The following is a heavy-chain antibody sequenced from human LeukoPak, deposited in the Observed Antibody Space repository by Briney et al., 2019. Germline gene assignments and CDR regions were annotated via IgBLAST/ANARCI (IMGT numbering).Heavy chain of an antibody. J-gene: IGHJ4*02. V-gene: IGHV3-21*01. Sequence: PGGSLRLSCAASGFTFSSYSMNWVRQAPGKGLEWVSSISSSSSYIYYADSVKGRFTISRDNAKNSLYLQMNSLRAEDTAVYYCARESLQPGHEFDYWGQGTLVTVSS. CDR3: ARESLQPGHEFDY. CDR2: ISSSSSYI. D-gene: IGHD4-11*01. CDR1: GFTFSSYS.